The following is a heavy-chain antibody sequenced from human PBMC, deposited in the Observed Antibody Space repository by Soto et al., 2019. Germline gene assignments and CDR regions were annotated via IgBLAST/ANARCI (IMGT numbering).Heavy chain of an antibody. CDR3: AREPPGDDFWSGYYYYYGMDV. D-gene: IGHD3-3*01. CDR2: INPSGGST. J-gene: IGHJ6*02. CDR1: GYTFTSYY. V-gene: IGHV1-46*01. Sequence: QVQLVQSRAEVKKPGASVKVSCKASGYTFTSYYMHWVRQAPGQGLEWMGIINPSGGSTSYAQKFQGRVTMTRDTSTSTVYMELSSLRSEDTAVYYCAREPPGDDFWSGYYYYYGMDVWGQGTTVTVSS.